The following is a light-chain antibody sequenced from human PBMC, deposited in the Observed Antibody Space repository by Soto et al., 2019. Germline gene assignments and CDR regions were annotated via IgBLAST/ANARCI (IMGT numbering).Light chain of an antibody. Sequence: EIVMTQSPATLSVSPGERATLSCRASQGVTSNLAWYQHKPGQAPRLLIDSASTRATGIPARFSGSGSGTEFTLTISSLQSEDFAVYYCQQYNNWPWTFGQGTKV. J-gene: IGKJ1*01. V-gene: IGKV3-15*01. CDR1: QGVTSN. CDR2: SAS. CDR3: QQYNNWPWT.